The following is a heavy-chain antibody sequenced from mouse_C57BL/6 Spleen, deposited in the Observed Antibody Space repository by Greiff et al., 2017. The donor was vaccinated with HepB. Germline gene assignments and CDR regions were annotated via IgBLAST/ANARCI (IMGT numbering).Heavy chain of an antibody. CDR3: ARRGDGYYGYFDV. CDR1: GYTFTSYW. Sequence: QVQLQQSGAELVRPGSSVKLSCKASGYTFTSYWMHWVKQRPIQGLEWIGNIDPSDSETHYNQKFKDKATLTVDKSSSTAYMQLSSLTSEDSAVYYCARRGDGYYGYFDVWGTGTTVTVSS. CDR2: IDPSDSET. V-gene: IGHV1-52*01. J-gene: IGHJ1*03. D-gene: IGHD2-3*01.